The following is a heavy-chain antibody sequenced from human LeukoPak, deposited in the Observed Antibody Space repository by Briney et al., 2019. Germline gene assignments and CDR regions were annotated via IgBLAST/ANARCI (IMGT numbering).Heavy chain of an antibody. Sequence: GGSLRLSCAASGFTVSSNYMSWVRQAPGKGLEWVSVIYSGGSTYYADSVKGRFTISRDNSKNTLYLQMHSLRAGDTAVYYCARVDYYDSSGYLPWGQGTLVTVSS. V-gene: IGHV3-66*02. CDR3: ARVDYYDSSGYLP. CDR1: GFTVSSNY. J-gene: IGHJ5*02. CDR2: IYSGGST. D-gene: IGHD3-22*01.